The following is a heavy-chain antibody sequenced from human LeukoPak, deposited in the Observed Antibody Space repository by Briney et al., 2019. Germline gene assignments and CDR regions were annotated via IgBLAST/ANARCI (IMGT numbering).Heavy chain of an antibody. CDR3: ARVYDYVWHYFDY. CDR1: GYTFTSYG. Sequence: GASVKVSCKASGYTFTSYGISWVRQAPGQGLEWMGWISAYNGNTNYAQKFQGRVTITADKSTSTAYMELSSLRSEDTAVYYCARVYDYVWHYFDYWGQGTLVTVSS. CDR2: ISAYNGNT. J-gene: IGHJ4*02. V-gene: IGHV1-18*01. D-gene: IGHD3-16*01.